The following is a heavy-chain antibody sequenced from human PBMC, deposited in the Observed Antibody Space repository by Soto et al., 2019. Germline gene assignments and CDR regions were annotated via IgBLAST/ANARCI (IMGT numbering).Heavy chain of an antibody. CDR1: GDSVSSNSAA. V-gene: IGHV6-1*01. CDR2: TYYKSKWYN. Sequence: QVQLQQSGPGLVKPSQTLSLTCAISGDSVSSNSAAWTWIRQSPSRGLEWLGRTYYKSKWYNDYALSVKGRVTIHPDTSKNQFSLQLNSVTPEDTAVYYCVRERKYQLLSWYWFDPWGQGTLVTVSS. J-gene: IGHJ5*02. D-gene: IGHD2-2*01. CDR3: VRERKYQLLSWYWFDP.